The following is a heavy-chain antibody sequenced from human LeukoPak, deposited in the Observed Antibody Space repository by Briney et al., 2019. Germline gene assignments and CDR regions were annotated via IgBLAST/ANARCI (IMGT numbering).Heavy chain of an antibody. D-gene: IGHD3-16*02. J-gene: IGHJ5*02. Sequence: GESLKISCKGTGSRFTNYWIGWVRQLPGKGLEWMGMISPHDSDTRYSPSFQGQVTISADKSITTAYLQWSSLKASDTAIYYCARRCDSGGYRFWFDPWGQGTLVTVSS. CDR2: ISPHDSDT. V-gene: IGHV5-51*01. CDR3: ARRCDSGGYRFWFDP. CDR1: GSRFTNYW.